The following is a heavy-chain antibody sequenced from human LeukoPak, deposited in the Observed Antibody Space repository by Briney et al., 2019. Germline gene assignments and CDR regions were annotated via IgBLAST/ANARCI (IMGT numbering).Heavy chain of an antibody. CDR2: IKSKPNGGTT. CDR3: YYYRDSSDYHVDY. CDR1: GFTFSDAW. Sequence: GGSLRLSCAASGFTFSDAWMNWIRQAPGKGLEWIGRIKSKPNGGTTDHAPPVKGRFTISRDDSRNTLYLQMNSLKTEDTAVCYCYYYRDSSDYHVDYWGQGTLVTVSS. V-gene: IGHV3-15*01. D-gene: IGHD3-22*01. J-gene: IGHJ4*02.